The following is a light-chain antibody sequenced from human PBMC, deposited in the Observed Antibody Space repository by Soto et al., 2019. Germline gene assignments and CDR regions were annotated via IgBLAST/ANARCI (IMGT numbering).Light chain of an antibody. V-gene: IGKV3-20*01. CDR3: QQYENSPIT. CDR2: GVS. J-gene: IGKJ5*01. CDR1: QRLNSRY. Sequence: EIELTQSPGTLSLSPWERAPLXWRASQRLNSRYLAWYQQKPGQAPRLLIYGVSNRATGIPDRFSGSGSGTDFTLTINRLEPEDFAVYYCQQYENSPITFGQGTRLEIK.